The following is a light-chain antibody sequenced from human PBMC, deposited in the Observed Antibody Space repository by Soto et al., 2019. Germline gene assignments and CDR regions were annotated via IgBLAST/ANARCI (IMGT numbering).Light chain of an antibody. J-gene: IGLJ1*01. CDR1: RSDIGDSSF. CDR2: EVT. Sequence: QSVLTQPASVSGSPGQSVTISCTGRRSDIGDSSFISWYQHSPGKAPRLLIYEVTNRPSGVSKRFSGSKAGNTASLTISGLLDDDEADYFCASFRSGTILVFGTGTKLTVL. CDR3: ASFRSGTILV. V-gene: IGLV2-14*01.